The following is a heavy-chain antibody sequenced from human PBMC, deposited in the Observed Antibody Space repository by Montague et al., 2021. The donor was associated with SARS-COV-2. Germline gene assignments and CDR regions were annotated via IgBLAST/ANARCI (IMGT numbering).Heavy chain of an antibody. CDR3: TRDYRSIVGDGLDI. Sequence: SLRLYCAASGFTFSNHDMNWVRQAPGKGPEWISYISTSAYTTSYAGSVKGRFTISRDNGKNSLYLQMNSLRVEDTAVYYCTRDYRSIVGDGLDIWGQGTKVTASS. CDR2: ISTSAYTT. D-gene: IGHD3-16*02. CDR1: GFTFSNHD. J-gene: IGHJ3*02. V-gene: IGHV3-48*03.